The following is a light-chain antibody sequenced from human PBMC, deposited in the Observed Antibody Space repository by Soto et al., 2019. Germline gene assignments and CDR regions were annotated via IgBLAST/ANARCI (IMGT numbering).Light chain of an antibody. CDR1: QSVSSNY. CDR2: GAS. Sequence: DIVLTQSPDTLSLSPGERATHSCRASQSVSSNYLAWYQQKPGQAPRLLIYGASTRATGIPDRFSGSGSGTDFTLTISRLEPEDFAVYYCQQYGSSSYTFGQGTRLEIK. J-gene: IGKJ2*01. V-gene: IGKV3-20*01. CDR3: QQYGSSSYT.